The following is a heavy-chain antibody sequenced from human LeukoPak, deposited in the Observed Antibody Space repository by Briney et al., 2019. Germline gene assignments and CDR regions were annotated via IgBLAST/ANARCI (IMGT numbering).Heavy chain of an antibody. V-gene: IGHV3-23*01. CDR2: ISGSGGST. CDR1: GFTFSSYG. J-gene: IGHJ6*03. D-gene: IGHD3-22*01. CDR3: AKPSSGLASDYYYYMDV. Sequence: HPGGSLRLSCAASGFTFSSYGMSWVRQAPGEGLEWVSAISGSGGSTYYADSVKGRFTISRDNSKNTLYLQMNSLRAEDTAVYYCAKPSSGLASDYYYYMDVWGKGTTVTISS.